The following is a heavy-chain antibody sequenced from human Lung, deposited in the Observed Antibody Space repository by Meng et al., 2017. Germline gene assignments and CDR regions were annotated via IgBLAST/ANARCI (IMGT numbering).Heavy chain of an antibody. Sequence: EVQLLEPGGGLVQPGGFPRLSCVASGFTFSSYAMTWVRQAPGKGLEWVSSISGSGGSTYYADSVRGRFTISRDNSKNTVYLQMNSLRAEDTAIYYCVRRIEYSSSSGYWGQGTLVTVSS. CDR2: ISGSGGST. D-gene: IGHD6-6*01. CDR1: GFTFSSYA. V-gene: IGHV3-23*01. J-gene: IGHJ4*02. CDR3: VRRIEYSSSSGY.